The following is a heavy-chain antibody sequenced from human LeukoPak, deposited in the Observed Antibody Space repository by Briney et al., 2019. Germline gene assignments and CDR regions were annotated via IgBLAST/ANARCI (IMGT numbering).Heavy chain of an antibody. CDR3: ARDIASRGVILNCFDY. V-gene: IGHV3-48*01. D-gene: IGHD3-10*01. CDR2: ISSSSSTI. CDR1: GFTFSSYS. Sequence: PGGSLRLSCAASGFTFSSYSMTWVRQAPGKGLEWVSYISSSSSTIYYADSVKGRFTISRDNAKNSLYLQMNSLRAEDTAVYYCARDIASRGVILNCFDYWGQGTLVTVSS. J-gene: IGHJ4*02.